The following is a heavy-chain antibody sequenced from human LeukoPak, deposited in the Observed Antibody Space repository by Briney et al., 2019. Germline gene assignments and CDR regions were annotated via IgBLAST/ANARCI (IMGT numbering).Heavy chain of an antibody. CDR3: ARARYDYVWGSYRSHNWFDP. D-gene: IGHD3-16*02. CDR2: INHSGST. Sequence: SETLSLTCAVYGGSFSGYYWSWIRQPPGKGLEWNGEINHSGSTNYNPSLKSRVTISVDTSKNQFSLKLSSVTAADTAVYYCARARYDYVWGSYRSHNWFDPWGQGTLVTVSS. V-gene: IGHV4-34*01. J-gene: IGHJ5*02. CDR1: GGSFSGYY.